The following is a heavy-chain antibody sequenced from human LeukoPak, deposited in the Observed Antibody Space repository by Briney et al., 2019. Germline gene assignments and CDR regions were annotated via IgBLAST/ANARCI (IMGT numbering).Heavy chain of an antibody. J-gene: IGHJ4*02. V-gene: IGHV1-2*02. CDR3: ARRSDYGETPDY. CDR2: INSKSGGT. Sequence: ASVTVSCKASGYTFKDYYIHWVRQAPGQGFEWMGWINSKSGGTIFAQRFQGRVTMTRDTSITTLYMELGRLTSDDTAVYYCARRSDYGETPDYWGQGTLVTVSS. D-gene: IGHD4-17*01. CDR1: GYTFKDYY.